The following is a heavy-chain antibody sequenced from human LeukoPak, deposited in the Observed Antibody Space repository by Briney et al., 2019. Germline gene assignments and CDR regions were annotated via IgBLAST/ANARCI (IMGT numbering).Heavy chain of an antibody. Sequence: GGSLRLSCTVSGFTVSSNSMSWVRQAPGKGLEWVSFIYSDNTHYSDSVKGRFTISRDNSKNTLYLQMNSLRAEDTAVYYCAKVQESSSGYTFDYWGQGTLVTVSS. V-gene: IGHV3-53*01. CDR3: AKVQESSSGYTFDY. CDR1: GFTVSSNS. J-gene: IGHJ4*02. D-gene: IGHD3-22*01. CDR2: IYSDNT.